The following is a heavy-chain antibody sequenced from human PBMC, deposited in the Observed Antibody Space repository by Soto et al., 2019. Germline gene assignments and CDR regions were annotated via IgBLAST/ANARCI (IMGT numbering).Heavy chain of an antibody. CDR2: IGGSGSNT. J-gene: IGHJ6*02. Sequence: EGQLLESGEGLVQPGGSLKLSCAASGFTLSNYAMSWVRQAPGKGLEWVSGIGGSGSNTYYADSVKGRFTISRDNSKNTLFLQMNSLRAEDTAEYYCARVVRYFDTPYGMDVWGQGTTVTVSS. CDR1: GFTLSNYA. D-gene: IGHD3-9*01. V-gene: IGHV3-23*01. CDR3: ARVVRYFDTPYGMDV.